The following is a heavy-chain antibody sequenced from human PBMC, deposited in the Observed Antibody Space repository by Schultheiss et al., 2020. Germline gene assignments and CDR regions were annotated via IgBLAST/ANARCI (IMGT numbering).Heavy chain of an antibody. CDR1: GGTFSSYA. Sequence: ASVKVSCKASGGTFSSYAISWVRQAPGQGLEWMGWMNPNSGNTGYAQKFQGWVTMTRDTSISTAYMELSRLRSDDTAVYYCARDIHPSSSVAAENYYYGMDVWGQGTTVNVSS. D-gene: IGHD2-15*01. J-gene: IGHJ6*02. V-gene: IGHV1-8*02. CDR3: ARDIHPSSSVAAENYYYGMDV. CDR2: MNPNSGNT.